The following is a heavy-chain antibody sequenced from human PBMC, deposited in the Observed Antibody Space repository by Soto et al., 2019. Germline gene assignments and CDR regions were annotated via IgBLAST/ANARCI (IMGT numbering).Heavy chain of an antibody. V-gene: IGHV1-69*06. J-gene: IGHJ5*02. CDR1: GGTFSSYA. CDR3: ARVGCSGGSCYNWFDP. Sequence: ASVKVSCKASGGTFSSYAISWVRQAPGQGLEWMGGIIPIFGTANYAQKFQGRVTITADKSTSTAYMELSSLRSEDTAVYYCARVGCSGGSCYNWFDPWGQGTLVTVSS. D-gene: IGHD2-15*01. CDR2: IIPIFGTA.